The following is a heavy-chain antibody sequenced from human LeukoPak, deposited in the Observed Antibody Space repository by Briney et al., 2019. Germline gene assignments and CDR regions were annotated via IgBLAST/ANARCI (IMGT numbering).Heavy chain of an antibody. D-gene: IGHD3-22*01. CDR3: EKDWEVGANLLLFDY. V-gene: IGHV3-43*02. CDR1: GFTFDDYA. J-gene: IGHJ4*02. CDR2: ICGYGGST. Sequence: GGSLRLSCGASGFTFDDYAMHWVRQAPGQGLTWVSLICGYGGSTYYADSVKGRFTISRDNSKNSLYLQMNSLRTEDSALYYCEKDWEVGANLLLFDYWGQGTLVTVSS.